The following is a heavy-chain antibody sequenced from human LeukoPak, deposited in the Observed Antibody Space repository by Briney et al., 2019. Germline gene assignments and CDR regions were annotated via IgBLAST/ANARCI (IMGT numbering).Heavy chain of an antibody. CDR2: ISSSGSTI. D-gene: IGHD3-3*01. CDR3: ARGSKDYDFWSKDDY. Sequence: GGSLRLSCAASGFTFSSYEMNWVRQTPGKGLEWVSYISSSGSTIYYADSVKGRFTISRDNAKNSLYLQMNSLRAEDTAVYYCARGSKDYDFWSKDDYWGQGTLVTVSS. V-gene: IGHV3-48*03. J-gene: IGHJ4*02. CDR1: GFTFSSYE.